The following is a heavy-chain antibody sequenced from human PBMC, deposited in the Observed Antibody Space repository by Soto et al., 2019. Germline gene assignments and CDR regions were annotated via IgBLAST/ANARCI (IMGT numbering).Heavy chain of an antibody. CDR3: TSRRDWTAVDPLDY. Sequence: PGGSLRLSCAASGFTFSDSAMHWVRQASGKGLEWVGRIRNKGNNYATAYTASVKGRFTIPRDDSKNTVYLQMNSLKIDDTAVYYCTSRRDWTAVDPLDYWGLGTLVTVS. CDR1: GFTFSDSA. D-gene: IGHD5-18*01. CDR2: IRNKGNNYAT. J-gene: IGHJ4*02. V-gene: IGHV3-73*01.